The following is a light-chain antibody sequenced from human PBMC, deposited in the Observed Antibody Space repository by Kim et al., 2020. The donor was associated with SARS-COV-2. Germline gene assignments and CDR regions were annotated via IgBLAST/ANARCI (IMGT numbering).Light chain of an antibody. CDR3: QQYDRYSYT. V-gene: IGKV1-5*03. J-gene: IGKJ2*01. CDR1: QNIGDW. CDR2: KAS. Sequence: DIQMTQSPSTLSASVGDRVTLTCRASQNIGDWLAWYQQKPGKAPNLLISKASSLESGVPSRFGGSGSGTVFTLTINGLQPDDFATYYCQQYDRYSYTFGQGTKVDIK.